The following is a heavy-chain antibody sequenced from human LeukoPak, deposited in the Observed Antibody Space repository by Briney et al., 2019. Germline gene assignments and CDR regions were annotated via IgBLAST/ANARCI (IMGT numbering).Heavy chain of an antibody. V-gene: IGHV3-23*01. J-gene: IGHJ4*02. D-gene: IGHD6-13*01. CDR3: AKGGIAAADASDY. CDR1: GFTFSSYA. CDR2: ISGSGGST. Sequence: GGPLRLSCAASGFTFSSYAMSWVRQAPGKGLEWVSAISGSGGSTYYADSVKGRFTISRDNSKNTLYLQVNSLRAEDTAVYYCAKGGIAAADASDYWGQGTLVTVSS.